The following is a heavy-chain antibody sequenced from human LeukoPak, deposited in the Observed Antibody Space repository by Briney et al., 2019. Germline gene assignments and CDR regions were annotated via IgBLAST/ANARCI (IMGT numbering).Heavy chain of an antibody. D-gene: IGHD6-13*01. Sequence: GPLRLSCAASGFTFSSYSMNWVRQAPGKGLEWVSSISSSSSYIYYADSVKGRFTISRDNAKNSLYLQMNSLRAEDTAVYYCARGGGGSSSCDYWGQGTLVTVSS. CDR1: GFTFSSYS. CDR3: ARGGGGSSSCDY. J-gene: IGHJ4*02. CDR2: ISSSSSYI. V-gene: IGHV3-21*01.